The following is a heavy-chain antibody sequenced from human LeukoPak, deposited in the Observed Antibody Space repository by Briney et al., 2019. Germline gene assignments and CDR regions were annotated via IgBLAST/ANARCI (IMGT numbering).Heavy chain of an antibody. CDR2: ISFDGSNK. V-gene: IGHV3-30*18. J-gene: IGHJ6*02. Sequence: GRSLSLSCAASGFTFSSYGMQWVRQAPAEEMDWVAVISFDGSNKYYADSVKGRFTISRDKSKNTVYLQMNSLRAEDTAVYYCAKGLEYYYSGMDVWARGTTVTVSS. CDR1: GFTFSSYG. CDR3: AKGLEYYYSGMDV.